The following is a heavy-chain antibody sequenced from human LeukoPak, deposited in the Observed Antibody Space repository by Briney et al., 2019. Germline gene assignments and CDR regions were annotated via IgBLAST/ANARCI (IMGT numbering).Heavy chain of an antibody. Sequence: GGSLRLSCAASGFTVSSNYMTWVRQAPGKGLDWVSIIYSGGTSYYADSVKGRFTISRDKSKNTVYLQMNSLRAEDTAVYYCARGTAARYRGTRYGMDVWGQGTTVTVSS. CDR2: IYSGGTS. D-gene: IGHD2-2*01. J-gene: IGHJ6*02. CDR1: GFTVSSNY. CDR3: ARGTAARYRGTRYGMDV. V-gene: IGHV3-53*01.